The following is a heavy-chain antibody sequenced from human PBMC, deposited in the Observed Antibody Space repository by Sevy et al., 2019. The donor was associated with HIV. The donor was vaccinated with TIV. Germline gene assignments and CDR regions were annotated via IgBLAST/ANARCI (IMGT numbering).Heavy chain of an antibody. J-gene: IGHJ4*02. Sequence: SESLSLTCNVSGGSISSSSYYWGWIRQPPGKGLESIGSIYYSGSAYYNPSLKSRVTISADTSKNQFSLKLSSVTAADTAVYYCARQTYYDTSGYPYYFDYWGQGTLVTVSS. V-gene: IGHV4-39*01. CDR2: IYYSGSA. D-gene: IGHD3-22*01. CDR3: ARQTYYDTSGYPYYFDY. CDR1: GGSISSSSYY.